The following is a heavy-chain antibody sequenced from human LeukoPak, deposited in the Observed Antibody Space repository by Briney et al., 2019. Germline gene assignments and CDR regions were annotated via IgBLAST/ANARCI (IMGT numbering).Heavy chain of an antibody. CDR2: INHSGST. CDR3: ARDNVPYDILTGYVSWFDP. V-gene: IGHV4-34*01. J-gene: IGHJ5*02. D-gene: IGHD3-9*01. Sequence: SETLSLTCAVYGGSFSGYYWSWIRQPPGKGLEWIGEINHSGSTNYNPSLKSRVTISVDTSKNQFSLKLSSVAAADTAVYYCARDNVPYDILTGYVSWFDPWGQGTLVTVSS. CDR1: GGSFSGYY.